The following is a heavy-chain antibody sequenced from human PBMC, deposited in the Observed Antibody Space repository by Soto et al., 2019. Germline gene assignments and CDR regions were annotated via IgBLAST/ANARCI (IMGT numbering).Heavy chain of an antibody. CDR1: GYTFTSYD. CDR2: MNPNSGNT. D-gene: IGHD3-22*01. Sequence: QVQLVQSGAEVNKPGASVKVSCKASGYTFTSYDINWVRQATGQGLEWMGWMNPNSGNTAYAQKFQGRVTMTRNTSISTAYMELSSLRSEDTAVYYCAREKSSGYYYDYWGQGTLVTVSS. J-gene: IGHJ4*02. V-gene: IGHV1-8*01. CDR3: AREKSSGYYYDY.